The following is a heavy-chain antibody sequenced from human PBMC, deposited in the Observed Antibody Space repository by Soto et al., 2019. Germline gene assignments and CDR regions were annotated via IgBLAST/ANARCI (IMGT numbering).Heavy chain of an antibody. CDR1: GGSISSYY. D-gene: IGHD3-10*01. Sequence: SETLSLTCTVSGGSISSYYWSWIRQPPGKGLEWIGSIYYSGSTYYNPSLKSRVTISVDTSKNQFSLKLSSVTAADTAVYYCARLPLYGSGSGFDPWGQGTLVTVSS. J-gene: IGHJ5*02. V-gene: IGHV4-59*05. CDR3: ARLPLYGSGSGFDP. CDR2: IYYSGST.